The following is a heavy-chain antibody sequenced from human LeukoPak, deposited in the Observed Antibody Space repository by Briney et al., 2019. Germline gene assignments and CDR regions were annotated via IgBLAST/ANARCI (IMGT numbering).Heavy chain of an antibody. CDR1: GFTVTNNY. J-gene: IGHJ4*02. CDR3: AKDRAEVTVGYFDY. V-gene: IGHV3-66*01. D-gene: IGHD3-16*02. CDR2: IFADGRT. Sequence: GGSLRLSCAVSGFTVTNNYMSWVRQAPGKGLEWVSVIFADGRTYYTDSVKARFNISRDISKNTVYLQMNNLRAEDTAVYYCAKDRAEVTVGYFDYWGQGTLVTVSS.